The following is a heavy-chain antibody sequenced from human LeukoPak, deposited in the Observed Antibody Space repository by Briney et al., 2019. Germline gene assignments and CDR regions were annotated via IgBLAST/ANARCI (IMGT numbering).Heavy chain of an antibody. J-gene: IGHJ4*02. CDR3: ARVRPWVFDY. Sequence: GGSLRLSCATSGFIFSDYNMNWVRQAPGKGLEWVSSISRSSSSIYYADSLRGRFTISRDNSKNTLYLQMNSLRAEDTAVYYCARVRPWVFDYWGQGTLVTVSS. CDR1: GFIFSDYN. CDR2: ISRSSSSI. V-gene: IGHV3-21*04.